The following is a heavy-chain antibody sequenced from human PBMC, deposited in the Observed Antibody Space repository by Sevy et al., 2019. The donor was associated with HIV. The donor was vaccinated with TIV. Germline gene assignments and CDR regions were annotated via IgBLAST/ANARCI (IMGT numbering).Heavy chain of an antibody. CDR2: ISRSSSTI. J-gene: IGHJ4*02. CDR3: ARDMEGDSSGWYGGGNFDY. Sequence: GGSLRLSCAASGFTFSSYNMNWVRQAPGKGLEWVSYISRSSSTIYYADSVKGRFTISRDNAKNSLYLQMNSLRDEDTAVYYCARDMEGDSSGWYGGGNFDYWGQGALVTVSS. CDR1: GFTFSSYN. D-gene: IGHD6-19*01. V-gene: IGHV3-48*02.